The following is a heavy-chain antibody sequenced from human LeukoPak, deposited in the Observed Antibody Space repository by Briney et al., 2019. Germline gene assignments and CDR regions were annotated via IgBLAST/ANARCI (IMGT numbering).Heavy chain of an antibody. Sequence: PSETLSLTCAVSGGSISSYYWGWIRQPPGKGLEWIGSIYYSGNTYYNPSLKSRVTVSVDTSKNQFSLKLNSVTAADTAVYYCARLPSSSWLNWFDPWGQGTLVTVSS. CDR3: ARLPSSSWLNWFDP. D-gene: IGHD6-13*01. CDR1: GGSISSYY. V-gene: IGHV4-39*01. J-gene: IGHJ5*02. CDR2: IYYSGNT.